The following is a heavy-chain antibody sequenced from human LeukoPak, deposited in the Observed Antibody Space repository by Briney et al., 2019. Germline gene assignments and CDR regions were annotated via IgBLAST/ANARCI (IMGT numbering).Heavy chain of an antibody. J-gene: IGHJ6*03. CDR1: GFTFSSYS. CDR2: ISRYSTYM. Sequence: NPGGSLRLSCAASGFTFSSYSMNWVRQAPGKGLEWVSAISRYSTYMYYADSVKGRFTISRDNAKNSLYLQMNSLRADDTAVYYCAESQAVAGTERSYYMDVWGKGTTVTVSS. V-gene: IGHV3-21*01. D-gene: IGHD6-19*01. CDR3: AESQAVAGTERSYYMDV.